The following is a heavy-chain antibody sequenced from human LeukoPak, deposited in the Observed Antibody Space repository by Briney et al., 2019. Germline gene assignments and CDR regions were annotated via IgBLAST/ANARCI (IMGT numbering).Heavy chain of an antibody. CDR2: IIPIFGTA. CDR1: GGTFSSYA. J-gene: IGHJ3*02. V-gene: IGHV1-69*05. D-gene: IGHD5-24*01. CDR3: ARTPRRDGYKKRDAFDI. Sequence: ASVKVSCKTSGGTFSSYAISWVRQAPGQGLEWMGRIIPIFGTANYAQKFQGRVTITTDESTSTAYMELSSLRSEDTAVYYCARTPRRDGYKKRDAFDIWGQGTVVTVSS.